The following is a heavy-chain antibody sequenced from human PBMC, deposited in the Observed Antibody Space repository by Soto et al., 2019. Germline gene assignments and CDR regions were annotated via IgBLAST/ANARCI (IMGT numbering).Heavy chain of an antibody. CDR3: ARHLGYCSGGSCYETYDAFDI. D-gene: IGHD2-15*01. Sequence: GASVKVSCKVSGYTLTELSMHWVRQAPGKGLEWMGGFDPEDGETIYAQKFQGRVTMTEDTSTDTAYMELSSLRSEDTAVYYCARHLGYCSGGSCYETYDAFDIWGQGTMVTVSS. J-gene: IGHJ3*02. V-gene: IGHV1-24*01. CDR1: GYTLTELS. CDR2: FDPEDGET.